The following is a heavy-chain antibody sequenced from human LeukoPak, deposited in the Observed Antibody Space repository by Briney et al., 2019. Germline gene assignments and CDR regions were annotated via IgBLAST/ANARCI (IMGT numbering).Heavy chain of an antibody. V-gene: IGHV1-46*01. CDR2: INPSGGST. D-gene: IGHD2-15*01. Sequence: HXXRQAPGQGLEWMGIINPSGGSTSYAQKFQGRVTMTRDTSTSTVYMELSSLRSEDTAVYYCARDHLGRWSWFDPWGQGTLVTVSS. CDR3: ARDHLGRWSWFDP. J-gene: IGHJ5*02.